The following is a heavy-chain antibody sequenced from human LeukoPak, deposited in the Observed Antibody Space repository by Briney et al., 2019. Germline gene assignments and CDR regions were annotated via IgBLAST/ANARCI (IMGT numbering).Heavy chain of an antibody. CDR3: ARQGTYWSNYYFEY. Sequence: PGESLKISCQGSGYSFTTYWIGWVRQMPGKGLECMGIIYPGDSDTRYSPSFQGQVTISADKSINTAYLQWSSLKASDTAMYYCARQGTYWSNYYFEYWGQGTLVTVSS. D-gene: IGHD3-10*01. CDR2: IYPGDSDT. J-gene: IGHJ4*02. V-gene: IGHV5-51*01. CDR1: GYSFTTYW.